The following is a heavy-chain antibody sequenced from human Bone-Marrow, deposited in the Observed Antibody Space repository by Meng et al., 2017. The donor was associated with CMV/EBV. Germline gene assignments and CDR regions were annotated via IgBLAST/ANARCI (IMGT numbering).Heavy chain of an antibody. V-gene: IGHV3-21*01. D-gene: IGHD3-10*01. Sequence: GGSLRLSCAASGFTFSNAWMSWVRQAPGKGLEWVSSISTSSSYIYYRDSVKGRFTISRDNAKNSLYLQMNSLRAEDTAVYYCARNPGTDAFDIWGQGTMVTVSS. J-gene: IGHJ3*02. CDR3: ARNPGTDAFDI. CDR2: ISTSSSYI. CDR1: GFTFSNAW.